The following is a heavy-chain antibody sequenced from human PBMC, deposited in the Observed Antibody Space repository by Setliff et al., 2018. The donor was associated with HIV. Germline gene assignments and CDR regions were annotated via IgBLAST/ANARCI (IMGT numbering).Heavy chain of an antibody. Sequence: SETLSLTCTVSGGSFSSTTYHWGWIRQPPGKGLEWIGSIHSSGATYYNTSLKSRVVMSVDSSRSRFSLKLRSVTASDTAVYYCARHKTNYDFYAFDIWGQGTMFTVSS. J-gene: IGHJ3*02. D-gene: IGHD3-3*01. CDR1: GGSFSSTTYH. CDR2: IHSSGAT. V-gene: IGHV4-39*01. CDR3: ARHKTNYDFYAFDI.